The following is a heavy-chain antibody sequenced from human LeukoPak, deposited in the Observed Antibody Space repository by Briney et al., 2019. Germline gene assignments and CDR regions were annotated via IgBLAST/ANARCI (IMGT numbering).Heavy chain of an antibody. J-gene: IGHJ4*02. V-gene: IGHV3-23*01. Sequence: GGSLRLSCVASGFTFSSYAMRWVRQAPGKGLEWVSSISGSDGSTYYAGSVKGRFTISRDNSKNTLYLQMNSLRAEDTAVYYCAKGESRPKYYFDYWGQGTLVTVSS. CDR1: GFTFSSYA. CDR2: ISGSDGST. CDR3: AKGESRPKYYFDY. D-gene: IGHD3-10*01.